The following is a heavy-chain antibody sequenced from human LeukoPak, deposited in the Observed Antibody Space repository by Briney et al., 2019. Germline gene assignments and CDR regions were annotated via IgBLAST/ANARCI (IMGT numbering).Heavy chain of an antibody. CDR3: ARLTDGYYFDY. V-gene: IGHV4-59*01. Sequence: SETLSLTCTVSGGSISSYYWSWIRQPPGKGLEWIGYIYYSGSTNYSPSLKSRVTISVDTSKNQFSLKLSSVTAADTAVYYCARLTDGYYFDYRGQGTLVTVSS. CDR2: IYYSGST. D-gene: IGHD7-27*01. J-gene: IGHJ4*02. CDR1: GGSISSYY.